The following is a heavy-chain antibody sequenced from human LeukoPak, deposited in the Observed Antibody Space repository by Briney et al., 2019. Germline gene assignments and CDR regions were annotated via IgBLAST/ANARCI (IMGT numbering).Heavy chain of an antibody. D-gene: IGHD3-10*01. CDR1: GGSISSSSYY. CDR3: ARQESSYGSGSYFDY. J-gene: IGHJ4*02. CDR2: IYHSGST. V-gene: IGHV4-39*01. Sequence: SETLSLTCTVSGGSISSSSYYWGWIRQPPGKGLEWIGSIYHSGSTYYNPSLKSRVTISVDTSKNQFSLKLSSVTATDTAVYYCARQESSYGSGSYFDYWGQGILVTVSS.